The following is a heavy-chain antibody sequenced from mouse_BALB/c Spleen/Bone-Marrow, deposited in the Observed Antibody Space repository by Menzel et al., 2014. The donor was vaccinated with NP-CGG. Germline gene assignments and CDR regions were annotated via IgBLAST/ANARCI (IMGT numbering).Heavy chain of an antibody. Sequence: VQLQQSGAELVRPGTSVKVSCKASGYAFTNYLIEWVKQRPGQGLEWIGVINPGSGGANYNEKFKGKATLTVDTSSSTAYVDLSSLTSEDSAVYYCARSGFDYWGQGTTLTVSS. V-gene: IGHV1-54*01. D-gene: IGHD4-1*01. CDR1: GYAFTNYL. CDR2: INPGSGGA. CDR3: ARSGFDY. J-gene: IGHJ2*01.